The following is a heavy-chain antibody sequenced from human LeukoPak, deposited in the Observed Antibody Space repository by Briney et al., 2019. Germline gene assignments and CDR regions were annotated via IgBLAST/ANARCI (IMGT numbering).Heavy chain of an antibody. D-gene: IGHD3-3*01. J-gene: IGHJ5*02. CDR1: GFTFSSYA. CDR3: AKDTRIDFWSGYYNH. Sequence: GGSLRLSCAASGFTFSSYAMSWVRQAPGKGLELVSAISGSGGSTYYADSVKGRFTISRDNSKNTLYLQMNSLRAEDTAVYYCAKDTRIDFWSGYYNHWSQGTLVTVSS. CDR2: ISGSGGST. V-gene: IGHV3-23*01.